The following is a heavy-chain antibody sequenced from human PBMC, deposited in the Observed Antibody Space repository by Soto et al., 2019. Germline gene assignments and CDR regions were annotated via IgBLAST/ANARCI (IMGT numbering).Heavy chain of an antibody. Sequence: EVQLVESGGGLVQPGGSLRLSCAASGFTFSNYWMHWVRQAPGKGLVWVSRIISDGSSTSYADSVKGRFTIFRDNAKNTLYLQMNSLRAEDTAVYYCGGYCSSTSCSRGGFDPWGQGTLVTVSS. CDR1: GFTFSNYW. J-gene: IGHJ5*02. D-gene: IGHD2-2*03. CDR3: GGYCSSTSCSRGGFDP. CDR2: IISDGSST. V-gene: IGHV3-74*01.